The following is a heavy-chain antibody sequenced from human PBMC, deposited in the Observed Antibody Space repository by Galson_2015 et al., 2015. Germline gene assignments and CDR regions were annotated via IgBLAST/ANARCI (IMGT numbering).Heavy chain of an antibody. D-gene: IGHD3-22*01. V-gene: IGHV3-21*01. J-gene: IGHJ4*02. Sequence: SLRLSCAASGFPFSSYTMNWVRQAPGKGLQWVSSISGRSTFIFYSDSVKGRFTISRDNAKNSLSLQMNSLRGDDTAVYYCTRDLEQYYSDSSPSDYWGQGTLATVSS. CDR3: TRDLEQYYSDSSPSDY. CDR1: GFPFSSYT. CDR2: ISGRSTFI.